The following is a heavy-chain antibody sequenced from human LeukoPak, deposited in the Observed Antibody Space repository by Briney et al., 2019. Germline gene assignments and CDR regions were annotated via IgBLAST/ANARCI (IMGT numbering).Heavy chain of an antibody. CDR2: IFYSGST. Sequence: SETLSLTCTVSGGSISTSNYYWGWIRQPPGKGLEWIGNIFYSGSTYYNPSLKSRVTISVDTSKNQFSLKLSSVTAADTAVYYCARGRFQGVWGQGTLVTVSS. V-gene: IGHV4-39*07. CDR3: ARGRFQGV. D-gene: IGHD3-16*01. CDR1: GGSISTSNYY. J-gene: IGHJ4*02.